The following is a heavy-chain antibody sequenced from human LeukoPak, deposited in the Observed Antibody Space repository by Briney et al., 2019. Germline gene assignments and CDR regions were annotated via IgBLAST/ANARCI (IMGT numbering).Heavy chain of an antibody. CDR3: ARLKGTGSSGDNWFDP. Sequence: GESLKISCQCSGYTFSNYCVGWVREMPGKGLECMGIIYPGDSDTRYSPSFQGQVTISADKSIATAYLQWNSLKPSDTAMYYCARLKGTGSSGDNWFDPWGQGNLVTVSS. CDR1: GYTFSNYC. V-gene: IGHV5-51*01. CDR2: IYPGDSDT. J-gene: IGHJ5*02. D-gene: IGHD6-6*01.